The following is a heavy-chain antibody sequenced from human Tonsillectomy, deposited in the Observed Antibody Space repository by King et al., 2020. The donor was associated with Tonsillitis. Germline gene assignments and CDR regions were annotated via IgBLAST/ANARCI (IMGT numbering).Heavy chain of an antibody. J-gene: IGHJ4*02. V-gene: IGHV3-30-3*01. CDR3: AGDLSGSYSASDH. CDR2: ESYDGSNK. CDR1: GFIFSSYA. Sequence: QLVQSGGGVVQPGRSLRLSCAASGFIFSSYAMHWVRQAPGKGLEWVAVESYDGSNKFYADSVKGRFTISRDNSNNTVYLQMNSLRAEDTAVYYCAGDLSGSYSASDHWGQGTLVTVSS. D-gene: IGHD1-26*01.